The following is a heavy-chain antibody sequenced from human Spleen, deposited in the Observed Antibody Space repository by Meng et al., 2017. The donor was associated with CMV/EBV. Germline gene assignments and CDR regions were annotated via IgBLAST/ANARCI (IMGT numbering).Heavy chain of an antibody. Sequence: VCSSSAAWNWIRQSPSRGLEWLGRTYYRYKWYNDYAVSVKSRITINPDTSKNQFSLQLKSVTPEDTAVYYCVGAQEDQWGSWRAFDQWGQGTLVTVSS. D-gene: IGHD2-8*01. CDR3: VGAQEDQWGSWRAFDQ. CDR2: TYYRYKWYN. J-gene: IGHJ4*02. CDR1: VCSSSAA. V-gene: IGHV6-1*01.